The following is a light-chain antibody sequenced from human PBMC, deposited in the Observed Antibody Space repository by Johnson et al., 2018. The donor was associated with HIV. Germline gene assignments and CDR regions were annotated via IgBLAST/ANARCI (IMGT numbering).Light chain of an antibody. J-gene: IGLJ1*01. V-gene: IGLV1-51*01. CDR1: SSNIGNNY. CDR2: DNN. Sequence: QSVLTQPPSVSAAPGQKVTISCSGSSSNIGNNYVSWYQQLPGTAPKLLIYDNNKRPSGIPDRLSGSKSGTSATLGISGLQTGDEADYYSATRYSSLKLFGTGTTVTFL. CDR3: ATRYSSLKL.